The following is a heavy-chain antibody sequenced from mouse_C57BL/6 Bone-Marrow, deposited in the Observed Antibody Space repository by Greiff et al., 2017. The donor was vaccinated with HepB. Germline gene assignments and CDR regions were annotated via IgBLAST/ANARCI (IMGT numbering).Heavy chain of an antibody. J-gene: IGHJ1*03. Sequence: QVTLKVSGAELVRPGASVKLSCKASGYTFTDYYINWVKQRPGQGLEWIARIYPGSGNTYYNEKFKGKATLTAEKSSSTAYMQLSSLTSEDSAVYFCARYFDVWGTGTTVTVSS. CDR2: IYPGSGNT. CDR3: ARYFDV. CDR1: GYTFTDYY. V-gene: IGHV1-76*01.